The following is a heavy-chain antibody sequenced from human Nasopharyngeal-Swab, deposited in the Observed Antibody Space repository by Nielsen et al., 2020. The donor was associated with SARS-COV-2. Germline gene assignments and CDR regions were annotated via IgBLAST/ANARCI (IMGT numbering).Heavy chain of an antibody. V-gene: IGHV5-51*01. J-gene: IGHJ5*02. D-gene: IGHD4-17*01. CDR3: ARLGMTTDYNDFDP. Sequence: GESLKLSCKTSGYSFTHYWIGWVRQMPGKGLEWMGIIYPGDSDTRYSPSFQGQVTISADKSISTAYLQWSSLKASDTAMYFCARLGMTTDYNDFDPWGQGTLVTVSS. CDR2: IYPGDSDT. CDR1: GYSFTHYW.